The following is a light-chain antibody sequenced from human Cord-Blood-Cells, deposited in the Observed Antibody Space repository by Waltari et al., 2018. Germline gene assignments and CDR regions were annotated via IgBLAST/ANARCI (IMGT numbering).Light chain of an antibody. Sequence: DIQMTQSPYSLSASVRDRVTITCRASQSISSYLNWYQQKPGKAPKHLIYAASSLQSGVPSRFSGSGSGTDFTLTISSLQPEDFATYYCQQSYSTPVTFGQGTKLEIK. CDR3: QQSYSTPVT. J-gene: IGKJ2*01. V-gene: IGKV1-39*01. CDR1: QSISSY. CDR2: AAS.